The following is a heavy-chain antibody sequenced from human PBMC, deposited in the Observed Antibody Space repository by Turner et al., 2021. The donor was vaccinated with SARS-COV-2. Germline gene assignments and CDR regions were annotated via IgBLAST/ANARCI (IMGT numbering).Heavy chain of an antibody. V-gene: IGHV4-34*01. CDR1: GGSFSGYY. J-gene: IGHJ4*02. D-gene: IGHD3-16*01. Sequence: QVQLQHWGAGLLKPSETLSLTCAVYGGSFSGYYWSFIRQPPGKGLEWIGEINHSGNTNYNPSLQSRVITSVDTSKNHFSLKLTSVTAADTAVYYCARGRDDYIWGSPTPTYYFDYWGQGTLVTVSS. CDR3: ARGRDDYIWGSPTPTYYFDY. CDR2: INHSGNT.